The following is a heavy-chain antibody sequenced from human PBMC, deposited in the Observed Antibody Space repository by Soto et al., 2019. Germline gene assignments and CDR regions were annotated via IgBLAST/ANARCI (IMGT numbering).Heavy chain of an antibody. J-gene: IGHJ4*02. CDR2: INPSGGST. V-gene: IGHV1-46*03. Sequence: ASVKVSCKASGYTFTSYYMHWVRQAPGQGLEWMGIINPSGGSTSYAQKFQGRVTMTRDTSTSTVYMELSSLRSEDTAVYYCARVPNYYYDSSGTLDYWGQGTLVTVSS. CDR1: GYTFTSYY. D-gene: IGHD3-22*01. CDR3: ARVPNYYYDSSGTLDY.